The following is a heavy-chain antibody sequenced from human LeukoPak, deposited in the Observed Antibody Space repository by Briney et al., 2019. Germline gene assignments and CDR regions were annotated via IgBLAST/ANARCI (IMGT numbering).Heavy chain of an antibody. Sequence: SVKVSCKASGGTFSSYAISWVRQAPGQGLEWMGGIIPIFGTANYAQKFQGRVMITTDESTSTAYMELSSLRSEDTAVYYCARDRGYCSSTSCYQGSFDYWGQGTLVTVSS. CDR3: ARDRGYCSSTSCYQGSFDY. J-gene: IGHJ4*02. CDR2: IIPIFGTA. CDR1: GGTFSSYA. V-gene: IGHV1-69*05. D-gene: IGHD2-2*01.